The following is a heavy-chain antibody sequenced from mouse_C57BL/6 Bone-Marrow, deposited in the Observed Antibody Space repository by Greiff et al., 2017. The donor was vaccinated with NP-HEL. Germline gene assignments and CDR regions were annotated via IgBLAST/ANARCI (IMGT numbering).Heavy chain of an antibody. Sequence: VKLMESGPELVKPGASVKISCKASGYTFTDYYINWVKQRPGQGLEWIGWIFPGSGSTYYNEKFKGKATLTVDKSSSTAYMLLSSLTSEDSAVYFCARDYYGYDGGYYAMDYWGQGTSVTVSS. CDR3: ARDYYGYDGGYYAMDY. V-gene: IGHV1-75*01. CDR1: GYTFTDYY. J-gene: IGHJ4*01. CDR2: IFPGSGST. D-gene: IGHD2-2*01.